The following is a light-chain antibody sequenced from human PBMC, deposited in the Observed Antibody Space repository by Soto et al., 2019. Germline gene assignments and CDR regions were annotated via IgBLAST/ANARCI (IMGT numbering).Light chain of an antibody. V-gene: IGKV1-39*01. J-gene: IGKJ1*01. Sequence: DVQVTKFPSALSASVGNRVTITCRASESIRSDLNCYQDKPGKAPKLLIYAASSLQSGVASRFSGSGSGTDFTLTISRLQPEDFATYYCQHRYSTPWTFGQGTNVDI. CDR2: AAS. CDR3: QHRYSTPWT. CDR1: ESIRSD.